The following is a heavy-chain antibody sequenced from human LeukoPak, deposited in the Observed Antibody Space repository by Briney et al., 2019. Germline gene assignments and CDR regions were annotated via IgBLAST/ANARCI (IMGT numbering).Heavy chain of an antibody. CDR3: ARRAGDYSHPYDY. D-gene: IGHD3-22*01. CDR1: GFIFSSYS. V-gene: IGHV3-23*01. Sequence: GGSLRLSCAASGFIFSSYSMNWVRQAPGKGLEWVSAISGSGGSTYYADSVKGRFTISRDNSKNTLYLQMNSLRAEDTAVYYCARRAGDYSHPYDYWGQGTLVTVSS. CDR2: ISGSGGST. J-gene: IGHJ4*02.